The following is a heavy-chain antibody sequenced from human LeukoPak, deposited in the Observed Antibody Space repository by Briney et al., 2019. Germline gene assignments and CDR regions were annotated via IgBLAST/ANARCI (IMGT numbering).Heavy chain of an antibody. CDR2: INSDGIST. V-gene: IGHV3-74*01. Sequence: GGSLRLSCAASGFTFSNYWMHWVRQAPGKGLVWVSRINSDGISTGYADSVKGRFTVSSDNAKKTLYVQMNSLRAEDTAVYYCARDVGNFDYWGQGTLVTVSS. J-gene: IGHJ4*02. CDR3: ARDVGNFDY. CDR1: GFTFSNYW.